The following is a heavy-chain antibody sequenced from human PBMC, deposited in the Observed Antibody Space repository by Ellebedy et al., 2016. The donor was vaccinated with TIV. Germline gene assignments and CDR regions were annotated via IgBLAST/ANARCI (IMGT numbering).Heavy chain of an antibody. D-gene: IGHD3-9*01. CDR3: ARDQRDILTGYWFDP. V-gene: IGHV1-18*01. CDR2: ISAYNANT. CDR1: GYIFTTYG. J-gene: IGHJ5*02. Sequence: ASVKVSCKASGYIFTTYGISWVRQAPGQGLEWMGWISAYNANTNYAQKFQGRVTLTTDTSTSTAYMELRSLRSDDTAVYYCARDQRDILTGYWFDPWGQGTLVTVSS.